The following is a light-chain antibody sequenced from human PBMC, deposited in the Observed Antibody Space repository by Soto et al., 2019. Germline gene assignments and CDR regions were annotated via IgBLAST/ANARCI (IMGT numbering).Light chain of an antibody. Sequence: QSALTQPASVSGSPRQSITISCTGTSSDVGGYNYVSWYQQHPGKAPKLMIYDVSNRPSEVSNRFSGSKSGNTASLTISGLQAEDEGNYYCSSYTSGSTLVVFGGGTKLTVL. CDR1: SSDVGGYNY. CDR2: DVS. J-gene: IGLJ2*01. CDR3: SSYTSGSTLVV. V-gene: IGLV2-14*01.